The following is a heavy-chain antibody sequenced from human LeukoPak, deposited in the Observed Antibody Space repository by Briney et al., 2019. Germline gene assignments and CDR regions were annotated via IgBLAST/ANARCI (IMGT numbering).Heavy chain of an antibody. V-gene: IGHV3-30*03. CDR3: YGDLSDY. D-gene: IGHD4-17*01. CDR2: ISYDGSNK. Sequence: PGGSLRLFCAASAFTSISSYMRWGGRPPGRGRVWVAVISYDGSNKYYADTVKGRFTISRDNSKNTLYLQRNSLRAEDTAVYYCYGDLSDYWGQGTMVTVSS. J-gene: IGHJ4*02. CDR1: AFTSISSY.